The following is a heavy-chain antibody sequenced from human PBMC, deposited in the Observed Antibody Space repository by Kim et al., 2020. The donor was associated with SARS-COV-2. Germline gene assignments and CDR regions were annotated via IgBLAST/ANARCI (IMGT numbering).Heavy chain of an antibody. V-gene: IGHV4-39*01. Sequence: KSRVTISVDTSKNQFSLKLSSVTAADTAVYYCARPRGYSGYDPYYYGMDVWGQGTTVTVSS. D-gene: IGHD5-12*01. J-gene: IGHJ6*02. CDR3: ARPRGYSGYDPYYYGMDV.